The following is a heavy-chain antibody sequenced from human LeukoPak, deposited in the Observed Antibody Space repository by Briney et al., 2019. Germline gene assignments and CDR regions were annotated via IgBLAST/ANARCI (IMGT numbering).Heavy chain of an antibody. Sequence: ASVKVSCKASGYTLTSYYMHWVRQAPGQGLECMGIINPSGGSTSYAQKFQGRVTMTRDTSTSTVYMELSSLRSEDTAVYYCASSHTAMVFGYWGQGTLVTVSS. J-gene: IGHJ4*02. CDR3: ASSHTAMVFGY. V-gene: IGHV1-46*01. CDR2: INPSGGST. D-gene: IGHD5-18*01. CDR1: GYTLTSYY.